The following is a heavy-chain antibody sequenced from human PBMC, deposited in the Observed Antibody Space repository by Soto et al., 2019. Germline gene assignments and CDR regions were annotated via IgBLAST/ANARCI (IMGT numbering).Heavy chain of an antibody. D-gene: IGHD3-22*01. CDR2: ISSSSSTI. CDR1: GFTFSSYS. CDR3: ARGTYYYDSSGFNWFDP. V-gene: IGHV3-48*01. Sequence: PGGSLRLSCAASGFTFSSYSMNWVRQAPGKGLEWVSYISSSSSTIYYADSVKGRFTISRDNAKNSLYLQMNSLRAEDTAVYYCARGTYYYDSSGFNWFDPWGQGTLVTVSS. J-gene: IGHJ5*02.